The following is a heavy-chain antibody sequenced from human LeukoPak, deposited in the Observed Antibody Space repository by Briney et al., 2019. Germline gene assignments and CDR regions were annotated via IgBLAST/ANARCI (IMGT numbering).Heavy chain of an antibody. J-gene: IGHJ4*02. V-gene: IGHV4-59*08. CDR3: ARHRGRIYFDY. Sequence: PSETLSLTCTVSGGSISSYYWSWIRQPPGKGLEWIGYIYYSGSTNYNPSLKSRVTISVDTSKKQFSLKLSSVTAADTAVYYCARHRGRIYFDYWGQGTLVTVSS. D-gene: IGHD2/OR15-2a*01. CDR1: GGSISSYY. CDR2: IYYSGST.